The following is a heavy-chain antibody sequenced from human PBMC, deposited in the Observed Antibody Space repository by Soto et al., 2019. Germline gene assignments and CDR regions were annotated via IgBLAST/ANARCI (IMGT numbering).Heavy chain of an antibody. CDR3: AKISYCTNGVCQNYLDY. V-gene: IGHV3-23*01. Sequence: TGGSLRLSCAASGFTFSSYAMSWVRQAPGKGLEWVSAISGSGGSTYYADSVKGRFTISRDNSKNTLYLQMNSLRAEDTAVYYCAKISYCTNGVCQNYLDYWGQGTLVTVSS. CDR2: ISGSGGST. D-gene: IGHD2-8*01. J-gene: IGHJ4*02. CDR1: GFTFSSYA.